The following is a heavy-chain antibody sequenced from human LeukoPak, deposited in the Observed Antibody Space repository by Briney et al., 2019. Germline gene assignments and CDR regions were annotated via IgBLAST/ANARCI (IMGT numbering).Heavy chain of an antibody. Sequence: GGSLRLSCAASGFTFSSYTMNWVRQAPGKGLEWGSMISSGSSYIHYADSVKGRFTISRDNAKNSLYLQMNSLRAEDTALYYCARSKISRGPSEFTHWGQGTLVTVSS. CDR3: ARSKISRGPSEFTH. CDR2: ISSGSSYI. J-gene: IGHJ4*02. V-gene: IGHV3-21*04. D-gene: IGHD3-3*02. CDR1: GFTFSSYT.